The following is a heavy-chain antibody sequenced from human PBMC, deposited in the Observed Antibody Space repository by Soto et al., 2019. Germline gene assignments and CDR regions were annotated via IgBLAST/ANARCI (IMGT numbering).Heavy chain of an antibody. CDR1: GGTFSSYT. J-gene: IGHJ4*02. CDR3: ARDRGSGTDDYFDY. V-gene: IGHV1-69*04. Sequence: SVKVSCKSSGGTFSSYTISWVRQAPGQGLEWMGRIIPILGIANYAQKFQGRVTITADKSTSTAYMELSSLRSEDTAVYYCARDRGSGTDDYFDYWGQGTLVTVSS. CDR2: IIPILGIA. D-gene: IGHD3-10*01.